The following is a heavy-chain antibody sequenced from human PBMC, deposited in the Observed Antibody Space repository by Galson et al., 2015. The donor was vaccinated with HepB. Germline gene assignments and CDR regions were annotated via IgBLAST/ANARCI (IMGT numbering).Heavy chain of an antibody. D-gene: IGHD3-22*01. J-gene: IGHJ3*02. V-gene: IGHV3-7*01. CDR2: IKQDGSEK. Sequence: SLRLSCAASRLVISRSWMSWVRQAPGKGLEWVANIKQDGSEKYYVDSVKGRFTISRDNAKNTLYLQMNSLRAEDTAVYYCARGYYYDSSGYYYAFAFDIWGQGTMVTVSS. CDR3: ARGYYYDSSGYYYAFAFDI. CDR1: RLVISRSW.